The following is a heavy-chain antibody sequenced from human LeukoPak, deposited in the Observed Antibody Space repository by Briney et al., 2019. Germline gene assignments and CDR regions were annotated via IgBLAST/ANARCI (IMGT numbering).Heavy chain of an antibody. CDR2: IKQDGNEK. D-gene: IGHD6-13*01. CDR3: ARVIAAAGTDWFDP. V-gene: IGHV3-7*01. J-gene: IGHJ5*02. CDR1: GFRFNTYW. Sequence: GGSLRLSCAASGFRFNTYWMSWVRQAPGKGLEWVANIKQDGNEKYYADSVKGRFTISRDNGKNSLDLQMNSLRADDTAVYYCARVIAAAGTDWFDPWGQGTLVTVSS.